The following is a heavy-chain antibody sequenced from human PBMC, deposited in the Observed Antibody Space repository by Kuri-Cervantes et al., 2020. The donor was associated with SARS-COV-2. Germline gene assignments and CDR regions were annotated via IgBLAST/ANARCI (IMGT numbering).Heavy chain of an antibody. Sequence: ESLKISCTVSGGSVSSGSCYWSWIRQPPGKGLEWIGYIYYSGSTNYNPSLKSRVTISVDTSKNQFSLRLSSVTAADTALYYCARELGGYYYDSSGYYHYYYYGMDVWGQGTTVTVSS. CDR2: IYYSGST. D-gene: IGHD3-22*01. J-gene: IGHJ6*02. CDR3: ARELGGYYYDSSGYYHYYYYGMDV. CDR1: GGSVSSGSCY. V-gene: IGHV4-61*01.